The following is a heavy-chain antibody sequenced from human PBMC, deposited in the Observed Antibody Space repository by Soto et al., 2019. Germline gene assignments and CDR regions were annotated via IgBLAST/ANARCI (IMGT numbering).Heavy chain of an antibody. CDR1: GFTFSSYS. D-gene: IGHD2-21*02. J-gene: IGHJ5*02. CDR3: ARAQSYSGNSQGWFDP. Sequence: EVQLVESGGGLVKPGGSLRLSCAASGFTFSSYSMNWVRQAPGKGLEWVSSISSSSSYIYYADSVKGRFTISRDNAKNSLYLQMKSLRAEDTDVYYCARAQSYSGNSQGWFDPWGQGTLVTVSS. CDR2: ISSSSSYI. V-gene: IGHV3-21*01.